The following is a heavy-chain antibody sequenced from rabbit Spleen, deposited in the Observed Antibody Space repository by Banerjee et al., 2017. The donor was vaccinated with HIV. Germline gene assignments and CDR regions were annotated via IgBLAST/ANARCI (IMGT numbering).Heavy chain of an antibody. CDR1: GFSFSSSDY. V-gene: IGHV1S40*01. J-gene: IGHJ6*01. D-gene: IGHD1-1*01. Sequence: QSLEESGGDLVKPGASLTLTCTASGFSFSSSDYMCWVRQAPGKGLEWISCIAGSSSDFTYSASWAKGRFTVSKTSSTTVTLQMTRLTAADTATYFCARDTSSSFSSYGMDLWGQGTLVTVS. CDR3: ARDTSSSFSSYGMDL. CDR2: IAGSSSDFT.